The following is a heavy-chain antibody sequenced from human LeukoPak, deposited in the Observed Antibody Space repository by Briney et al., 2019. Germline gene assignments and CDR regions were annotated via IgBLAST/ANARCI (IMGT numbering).Heavy chain of an antibody. J-gene: IGHJ1*01. D-gene: IGHD6-13*01. Sequence: PRGSLRLSCAASGITFSNAWMSWVRQAPGKGLEWVGRIKSKTDGGTTDYAAPVKGRFTISRDDSKNTVYLQMNSLKTEDTAVYYCTTVRGSSWQYFQHWGQGTLVTVSS. CDR1: GITFSNAW. CDR2: IKSKTDGGTT. V-gene: IGHV3-15*01. CDR3: TTVRGSSWQYFQH.